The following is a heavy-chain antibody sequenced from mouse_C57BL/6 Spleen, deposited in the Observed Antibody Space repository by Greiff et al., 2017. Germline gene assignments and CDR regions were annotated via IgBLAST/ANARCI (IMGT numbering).Heavy chain of an antibody. D-gene: IGHD2-5*01. J-gene: IGHJ2*01. Sequence: DVQLVESGGGLVKPGGSLKLSCAASGFTFSDYGMHWVRQAPEKGLEWVAYISSGSSTIYYADTVKGRFTISRDNAKNTLFLQMTSLRSEDTAMYYCARHYYSNYFYFDYWGQGTTRTVSS. V-gene: IGHV5-17*01. CDR2: ISSGSSTI. CDR3: ARHYYSNYFYFDY. CDR1: GFTFSDYG.